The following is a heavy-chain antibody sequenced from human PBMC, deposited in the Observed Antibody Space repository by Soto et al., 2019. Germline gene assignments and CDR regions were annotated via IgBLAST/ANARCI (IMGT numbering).Heavy chain of an antibody. D-gene: IGHD4-4*01. CDR1: GGSFSGYY. V-gene: IGHV4-34*01. CDR3: ARRAEVSFFDY. CDR2: INHSGST. J-gene: IGHJ4*02. Sequence: SETLSLTCAVYGGSFSGYYWSWIRQPPGKGLEWIGEINHSGSTNYNPSLKSRVTISVDTSKNQFSLKLSSVTAADTAVYYCARRAEVSFFDYWGQGTLVTVSS.